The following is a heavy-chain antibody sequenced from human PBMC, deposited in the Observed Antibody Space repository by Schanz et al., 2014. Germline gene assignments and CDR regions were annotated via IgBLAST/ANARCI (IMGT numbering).Heavy chain of an antibody. J-gene: IGHJ4*02. CDR1: GFAFSSYG. CDR3: ARKVVATIGGYYDN. D-gene: IGHD5-12*01. CDR2: ISGSSRTI. Sequence: EVQLLESGGGLVQPGGSLRLSCLASGFAFSSYGMNWLRQAPGKGLEWVSYISGSSRTIYYADSMKGRFTVSRDNAENALYLQMNSRRAEDTAVYYCARKVVATIGGYYDNWGQGTLVIVSS. V-gene: IGHV3-48*01.